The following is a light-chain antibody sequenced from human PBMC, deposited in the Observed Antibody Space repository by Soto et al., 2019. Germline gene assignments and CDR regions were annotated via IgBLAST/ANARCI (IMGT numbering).Light chain of an antibody. V-gene: IGKV1-27*01. CDR1: QDISNY. CDR2: TAS. Sequence: DIQMTQSPSSLSAFVGDRVSIACRASQDISNYLAWYQQKPGKVPELLIYTASTLHSGVPSRFSGSGSGTDFTLTISSLQPEDVATYYCQNYNSALITFGPGTNVDIK. CDR3: QNYNSALIT. J-gene: IGKJ3*01.